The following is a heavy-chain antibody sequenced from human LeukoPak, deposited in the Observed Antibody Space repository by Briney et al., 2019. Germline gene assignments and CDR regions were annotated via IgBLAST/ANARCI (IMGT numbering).Heavy chain of an antibody. CDR2: MFHTGNS. D-gene: IGHD2-21*02. V-gene: IGHV4-38-2*02. CDR1: GYSINNGYY. CDR3: ARERAYCGGDCAAPDY. Sequence: SETLSLTCTVFGYSINNGYYWGWIRQAPGKGLEWIGSMFHTGNSYYNPSLKRRVTIAIDTSKNQFSLKLSSVTAADTAVYYCARERAYCGGDCAAPDYWGQGTLVTVSS. J-gene: IGHJ4*02.